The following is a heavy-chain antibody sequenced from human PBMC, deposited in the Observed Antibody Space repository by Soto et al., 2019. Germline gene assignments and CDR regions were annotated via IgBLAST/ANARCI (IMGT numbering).Heavy chain of an antibody. D-gene: IGHD2-8*01. Sequence: QVQLVQSGAEVTKPGASVKVSCKASGYTFTSYDINWVRQATGQGLEWMGWMSPNSGATGYAQKFQGRVTMTRDTSISTVYMELSNLRSEDTAFYYCARGVDNGVDVWGQGSTVTVSS. CDR3: ARGVDNGVDV. CDR2: MSPNSGAT. J-gene: IGHJ6*02. CDR1: GYTFTSYD. V-gene: IGHV1-8*01.